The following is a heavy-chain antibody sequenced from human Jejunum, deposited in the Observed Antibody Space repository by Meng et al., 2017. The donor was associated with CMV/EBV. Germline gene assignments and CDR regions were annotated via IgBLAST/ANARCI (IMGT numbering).Heavy chain of an antibody. D-gene: IGHD2-2*02. CDR1: SIKKNNW. CDR3: ARGRTCSITSCYRGPSLDY. CDR2: IYSSGEI. J-gene: IGHJ4*02. V-gene: IGHV4-4*02. Sequence: SIKKNNWWNWVRQAPGKGLEWIGEIYSSGEINYNPSLKSRVTISMENSKNQFSLKVNSVTAADTAVYYCARGRTCSITSCYRGPSLDYWGQGTLVTVSS.